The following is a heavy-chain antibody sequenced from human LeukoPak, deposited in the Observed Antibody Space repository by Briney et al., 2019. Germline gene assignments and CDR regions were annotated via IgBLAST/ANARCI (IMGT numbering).Heavy chain of an antibody. CDR1: GYTFTGYY. Sequence: ASVKVSCKASGYTFTGYYMHWVRQAPGQGLEWMGWINPNSGGTTYAQKFQGWVTMTRDMSVSTAYMELSRLRSEDTAVYYCARGPSYYYGMDVWGQGTTVTVSS. V-gene: IGHV1-2*04. CDR2: INPNSGGT. J-gene: IGHJ6*02. CDR3: ARGPSYYYGMDV.